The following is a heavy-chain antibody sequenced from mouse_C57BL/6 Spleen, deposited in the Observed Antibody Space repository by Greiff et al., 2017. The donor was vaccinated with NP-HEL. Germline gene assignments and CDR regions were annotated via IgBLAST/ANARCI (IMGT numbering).Heavy chain of an antibody. Sequence: VQLQQPGTELVKPGASVKLSCKASGYTFTSYWMHWVKQRPGQGLEWIGNINPSNGGTNYNEKFKSKATLTVDKSASTAYRQLSSLTAEESAVYDCAREGYYGSSYGFAYWGQGTLVTVSA. D-gene: IGHD1-1*01. V-gene: IGHV1-53*01. CDR1: GYTFTSYW. CDR3: AREGYYGSSYGFAY. J-gene: IGHJ3*01. CDR2: INPSNGGT.